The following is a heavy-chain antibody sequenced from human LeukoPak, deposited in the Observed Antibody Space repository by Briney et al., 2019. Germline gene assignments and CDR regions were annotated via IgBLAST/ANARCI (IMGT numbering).Heavy chain of an antibody. V-gene: IGHV4-61*01. Sequence: SETLSLTCTVSGYSISSVYYWGWIRQPPGKGLEWIGYIYYSGSTNYNPSLKSRVTISVDTSKNQFPLKLSSVTAADTAVYYCARDGSGSYWAYFDYWGQGTLVTVSS. CDR3: ARDGSGSYWAYFDY. D-gene: IGHD1-26*01. J-gene: IGHJ4*02. CDR1: GYSISSVYY. CDR2: IYYSGST.